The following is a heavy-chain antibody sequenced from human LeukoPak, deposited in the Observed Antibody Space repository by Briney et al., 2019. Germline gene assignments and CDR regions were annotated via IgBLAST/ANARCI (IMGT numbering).Heavy chain of an antibody. V-gene: IGHV1-69*13. J-gene: IGHJ3*02. CDR3: ARDRSQGYFDWLLSNTNAFDI. CDR1: GGTFSSYA. CDR2: IIPIFGTA. Sequence: ASVKVSCKASGGTFSSYAISWVRQAPGQGLEWMGGIIPIFGTANYAQKFQGRVTITADESTSTAYMELSSLRSEDTAVYYCARDRSQGYFDWLLSNTNAFDIWGQGTMVTVSS. D-gene: IGHD3-9*01.